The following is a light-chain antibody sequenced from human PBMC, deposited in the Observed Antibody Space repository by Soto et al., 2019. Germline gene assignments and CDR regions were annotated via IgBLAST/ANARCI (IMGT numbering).Light chain of an antibody. CDR2: DAS. V-gene: IGKV3-11*01. Sequence: EIVFTQSPATLSLSPGERATLSCRASQSISSYLAWYQQKPGQAPRLLIYDASNRATGIPARFSGSGSGTDFTLTISNLEPEDFAVYYCQHRYNWPITFGQGTRLEIK. CDR3: QHRYNWPIT. CDR1: QSISSY. J-gene: IGKJ5*01.